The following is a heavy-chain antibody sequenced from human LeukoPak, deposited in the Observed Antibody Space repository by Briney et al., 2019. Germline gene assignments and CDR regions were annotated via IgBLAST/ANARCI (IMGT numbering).Heavy chain of an antibody. V-gene: IGHV4-59*08. Sequence: SETLSLTCTVSGGSISPYYWSWMRQPQGKGLEYVGYIFYTGGTNYNPSLKSRVTISLDTSKNQFSLKRSSVTATDTAVYYCARLGFCRGDNCLDDYWGQGTLVTVSS. CDR2: IFYTGGT. CDR3: ARLGFCRGDNCLDDY. CDR1: GGSISPYY. J-gene: IGHJ4*02. D-gene: IGHD2-15*01.